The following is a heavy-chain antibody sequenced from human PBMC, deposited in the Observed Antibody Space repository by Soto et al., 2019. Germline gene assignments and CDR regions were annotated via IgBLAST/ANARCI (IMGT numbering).Heavy chain of an antibody. J-gene: IGHJ5*02. CDR2: IFYSGST. D-gene: IGHD5-12*01. V-gene: IGHV4-30-4*01. CDR1: GGSISSGDYF. CDR3: ARGYSGYDH. Sequence: QVRLQESGPGLVKPSQTLSLTCTVSGGSISSGDYFWSWIGQPPGKGLERIGYIFYSGSTYYNTSLKSRVTTSVDTSKNQFSLKLSSVTAADTPAYYFARGYSGYDHWGQGTLVTVSS.